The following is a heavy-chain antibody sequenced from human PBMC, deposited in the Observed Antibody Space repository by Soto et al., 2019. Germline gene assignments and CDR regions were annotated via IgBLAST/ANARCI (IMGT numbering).Heavy chain of an antibody. CDR3: ARGPHADYADY. D-gene: IGHD4-17*01. V-gene: IGHV4-61*01. J-gene: IGHJ4*02. CDR2: IYHSGST. CDR1: GGSVSSGSYY. Sequence: QVQLQESGPGLVKPSETLSLTCSVSGGSVSSGSYYWTWIRQPPGKRLEWIGNIYHSGSTNYNPSRKSRVTISIDTSKNQFSLKLSSVTAADTAVYYCARGPHADYADYWGQGTLVTVSS.